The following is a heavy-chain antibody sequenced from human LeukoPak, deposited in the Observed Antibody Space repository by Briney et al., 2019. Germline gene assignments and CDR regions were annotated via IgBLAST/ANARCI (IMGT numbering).Heavy chain of an antibody. J-gene: IGHJ4*02. CDR2: IKQDGSEK. CDR3: ARVPYSSGWSPFDY. Sequence: PGGSLRLSCAASGFTFSDYAMSWVRQAPGKGLEWVANIKQDGSEKYYVDSVKGRFTVSRDNAKNSLYLQMNSLRAEDTAVYYCARVPYSSGWSPFDYWGQGTLVTVSS. CDR1: GFTFSDYA. D-gene: IGHD6-19*01. V-gene: IGHV3-7*03.